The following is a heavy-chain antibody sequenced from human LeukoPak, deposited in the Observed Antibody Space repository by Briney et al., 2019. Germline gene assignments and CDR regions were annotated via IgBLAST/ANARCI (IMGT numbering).Heavy chain of an antibody. J-gene: IGHJ4*02. CDR1: GFTFSSYA. D-gene: IGHD6-13*01. Sequence: GGSLRLSCAASGFTFSSYAMSWVRQAPGKGLEWVSAISGSGGSTYYADSVKGRFTISRDNSKNTLYLQMNSLRAEDTAVYYCARDPYSSSWYEGDYWGQGTLVTVSS. V-gene: IGHV3-23*01. CDR2: ISGSGGST. CDR3: ARDPYSSSWYEGDY.